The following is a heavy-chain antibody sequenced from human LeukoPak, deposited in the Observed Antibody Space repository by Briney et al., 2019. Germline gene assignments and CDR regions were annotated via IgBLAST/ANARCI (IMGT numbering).Heavy chain of an antibody. CDR2: ISYDGSNK. CDR3: ARDLRPDGSGSEHDY. V-gene: IGHV3-30-3*01. Sequence: GRSLRLSCAASGFTCSSYAMHWVRQAPGKGLEWVAVISYDGSNKYYADSVKGRFTISRDNSKNTLYLQMNSLRAEDTAVYYCARDLRPDGSGSEHDYWGQGTLVTVSS. D-gene: IGHD3-10*01. J-gene: IGHJ4*02. CDR1: GFTCSSYA.